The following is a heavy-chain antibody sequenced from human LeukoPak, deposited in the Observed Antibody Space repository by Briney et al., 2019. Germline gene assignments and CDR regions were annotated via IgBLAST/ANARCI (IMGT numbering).Heavy chain of an antibody. Sequence: PGGSLRLSCAASGLTFSRYWMTWVRQAPGKGLEWVANIKQDGSETYYVDSVKGRFTISRDNAKSSLYLQVNSLRAEDTAVYFCARDPGPSTAAWGAFDIWGQGTVVTVSS. D-gene: IGHD6-6*01. CDR3: ARDPGPSTAAWGAFDI. J-gene: IGHJ3*02. CDR2: IKQDGSET. V-gene: IGHV3-7*01. CDR1: GLTFSRYW.